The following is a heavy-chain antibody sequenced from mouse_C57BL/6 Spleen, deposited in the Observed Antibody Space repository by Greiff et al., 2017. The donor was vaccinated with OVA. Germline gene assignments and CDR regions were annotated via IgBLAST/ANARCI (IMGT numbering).Heavy chain of an antibody. CDR2: IYPGSGNT. Sequence: QVQLQQSGAELVRPGASVKLSCKASGYTFTDYYINWVKQRPGQGLEWIARIYPGSGNTYYNEKFKGKATLTAEKSTSTAYMQLSSLTSEDSAVYFCARSLTGFAYWGQGTLVTVSA. CDR1: GYTFTDYY. CDR3: ARSLTGFAY. V-gene: IGHV1-76*01. D-gene: IGHD4-1*01. J-gene: IGHJ3*01.